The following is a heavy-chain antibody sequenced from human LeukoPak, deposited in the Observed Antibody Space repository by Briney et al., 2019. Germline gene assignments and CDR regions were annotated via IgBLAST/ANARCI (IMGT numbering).Heavy chain of an antibody. CDR1: GYTFTGYY. CDR2: INPNSGGT. J-gene: IGHJ4*02. D-gene: IGHD2-15*01. CDR3: ARDGDCSGGSCAGGFDY. V-gene: IGHV1-2*02. Sequence: ASVKVSCKASGYTFTGYYMHWVRQAPGQGLEWMGWINPNSGGTNYAQKFQGRVTMTRDTSISTAYMELSRLRSDDTAVYYCARDGDCSGGSCAGGFDYWGQGTLVTVSS.